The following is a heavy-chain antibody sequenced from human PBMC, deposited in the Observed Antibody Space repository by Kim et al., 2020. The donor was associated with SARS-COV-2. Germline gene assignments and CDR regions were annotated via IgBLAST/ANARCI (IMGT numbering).Heavy chain of an antibody. D-gene: IGHD3-10*01. CDR1: GASISTRNFY. Sequence: SETLSLTCSVSGASISTRNFYWGWVRQPPGKGPEWIGTIHYGGSTNYNPSLKSRVTISEDTSTNQFFLKLTSVTAADTAIYYCAKYWTTTMVDYWGQGT. J-gene: IGHJ4*02. CDR3: AKYWTTTMVDY. V-gene: IGHV4-39*01. CDR2: IHYGGST.